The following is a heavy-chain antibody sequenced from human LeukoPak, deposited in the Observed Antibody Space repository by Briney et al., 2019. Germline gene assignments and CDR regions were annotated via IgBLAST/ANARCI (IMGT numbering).Heavy chain of an antibody. CDR1: GGSISSSNW. V-gene: IGHV4-4*02. D-gene: IGHD3-10*01. J-gene: IGHJ5*02. CDR2: IYHSGST. CDR3: ATRYGSGSYYRNFWFDP. Sequence: SETLSLTCAVSGGSISSSNWWSWVRQPPGKGLEWIGEIYHSGSTNYNPSLKSRVTISVDKSKNQFSLKLSSVTAADTAAYYCATRYGSGSYYRNFWFDPWGQGTLVTVSS.